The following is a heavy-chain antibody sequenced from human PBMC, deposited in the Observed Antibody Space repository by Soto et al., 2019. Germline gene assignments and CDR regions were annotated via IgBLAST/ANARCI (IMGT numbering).Heavy chain of an antibody. CDR3: ARLIAAGNIYYYYGMDV. J-gene: IGHJ6*02. D-gene: IGHD6-13*01. CDR1: GYTFTSYG. CDR2: ISAYNGNT. V-gene: IGHV1-18*01. Sequence: GASVKVSCKASGYTFTSYGISWVRQAPGQGLEWMGWISAYNGNTNYAQKLQGRVTMTTDTSTSTAYMELRSLRSDDTAVYYCARLIAAGNIYYYYGMDVWGQGTTVTVSS.